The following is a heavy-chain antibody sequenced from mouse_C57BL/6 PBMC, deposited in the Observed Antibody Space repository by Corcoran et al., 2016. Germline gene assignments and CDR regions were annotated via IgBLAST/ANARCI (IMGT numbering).Heavy chain of an antibody. CDR2: INTYSGVP. CDR1: GYTFTTYG. CDR3: ASHYYGSSDWYFDV. V-gene: IGHV9-3*01. J-gene: IGHJ1*03. D-gene: IGHD1-1*01. Sequence: QIQLVQSGPELKKPGETVKISCKASGYTFTTYGMSWVKQAPGKGLKWMGWINTYSGVPTYADDFKGRFAFSLETSASTAYLQIKNLKQEYTDTYFWASHYYGSSDWYFDVWGTGTTVNVSP.